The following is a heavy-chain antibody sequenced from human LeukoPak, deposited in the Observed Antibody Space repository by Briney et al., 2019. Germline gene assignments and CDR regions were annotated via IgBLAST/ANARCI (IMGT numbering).Heavy chain of an antibody. V-gene: IGHV3-23*01. D-gene: IGHD2-21*02. CDR3: AKDRAYCGGDCRVDY. Sequence: GGSLRLSCAASGSTFSSYAMSWVRQAPGKGLEWVSAISGSGGSTYYADSVKGWFTISRDNSKNTLYLQMNSLRAEDTAVYYCAKDRAYCGGDCRVDYWGQGTLVTVSS. CDR2: ISGSGGST. J-gene: IGHJ4*02. CDR1: GSTFSSYA.